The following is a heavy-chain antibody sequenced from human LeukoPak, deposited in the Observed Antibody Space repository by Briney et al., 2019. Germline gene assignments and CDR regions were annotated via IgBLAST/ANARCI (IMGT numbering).Heavy chain of an antibody. D-gene: IGHD2-21*01. J-gene: IGHJ4*02. CDR1: GYTFTTYE. CDR2: MNPNSGNT. CDR3: ARGAYRSFDY. V-gene: IGHV1-8*02. Sequence: ASVKVSCKASGYTFTTYEIHWVRHAPGQGLEWMGWMNPNSGNTAYVQKFQGRVTMTRITSINTAYMELSGLRSADTAVYYCARGAYRSFDYWGQGTLVTVSS.